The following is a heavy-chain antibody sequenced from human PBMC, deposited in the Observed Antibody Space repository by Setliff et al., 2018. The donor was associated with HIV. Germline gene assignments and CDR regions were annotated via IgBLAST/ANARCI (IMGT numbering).Heavy chain of an antibody. V-gene: IGHV3-33*08. CDR3: ARVHGYFDSSGYSLDAFDI. CDR2: IWYDGSDK. J-gene: IGHJ3*02. Sequence: GGSLRLSCVASGLIFNSYAMHWVRQAPGKGLEWVAVIWYDGSDKYYADSVKGRFTISRDNSKNTLYLQMNSLRAEDTAVYYCARVHGYFDSSGYSLDAFDIWGQGTMVTVSS. D-gene: IGHD3-22*01. CDR1: GLIFNSYA.